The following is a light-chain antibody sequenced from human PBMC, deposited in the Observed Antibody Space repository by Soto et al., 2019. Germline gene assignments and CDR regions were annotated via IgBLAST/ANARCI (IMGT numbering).Light chain of an antibody. Sequence: EIVMTQSPATLSVSPGGRATLSCRASQSVASNLAWYQQKPGQAPRLLIHGASIRATGVPTRFSGSGSGTDFTLTISRLEPEDFAVYYCQQYGSSPPGLTFGGGTKVEIK. J-gene: IGKJ4*01. V-gene: IGKV3-20*01. CDR1: QSVASN. CDR3: QQYGSSPPGLT. CDR2: GAS.